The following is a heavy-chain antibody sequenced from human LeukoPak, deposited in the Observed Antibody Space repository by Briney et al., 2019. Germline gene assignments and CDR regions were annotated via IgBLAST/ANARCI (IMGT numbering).Heavy chain of an antibody. J-gene: IGHJ4*02. V-gene: IGHV4-59*06. Sequence: SETLSLTCTVSGGSLSSYYWSWIRQPAGKGLEWIWYISYSGSTNYNPSLKSRVTISVDTSKIQFSLKLNSVTAADTAVYYCARDSYDSSGYTQYWGQGTLVTVSS. CDR3: ARDSYDSSGYTQY. D-gene: IGHD3-22*01. CDR2: ISYSGST. CDR1: GGSLSSYY.